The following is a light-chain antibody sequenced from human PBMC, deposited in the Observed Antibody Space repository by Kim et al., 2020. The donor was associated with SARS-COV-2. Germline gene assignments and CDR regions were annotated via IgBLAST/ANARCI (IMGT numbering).Light chain of an antibody. CDR2: QDE. V-gene: IGLV3-1*01. CDR1: KLDNKY. J-gene: IGLJ1*01. Sequence: SPGQSARSTCVGDKLDNKYASWYQQKPGQSPVLVIYQDEKRPSGIPERFSGSNSGNSATLTISGTQAMDEADYFCLAWDSSSGSYVFGPGTKVTVL. CDR3: LAWDSSSGSYV.